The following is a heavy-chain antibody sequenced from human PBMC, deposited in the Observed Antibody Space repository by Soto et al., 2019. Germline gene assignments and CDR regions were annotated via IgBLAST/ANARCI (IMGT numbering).Heavy chain of an antibody. J-gene: IGHJ4*02. CDR3: ARAVAGTSFDY. CDR1: GYTFSTYT. CDR2: SNGGNGYT. D-gene: IGHD6-19*01. Sequence: QVQLVPSGAEVKKPGASVKFSCKASGYTFSTYTLHWVRQAPGQRLEWMGWSNGGNGYTKYSQKFQGGVTITRDTAASTAYVELSSLRSEDTAVDYCARAVAGTSFDYWGQGTLVTVSS. V-gene: IGHV1-3*01.